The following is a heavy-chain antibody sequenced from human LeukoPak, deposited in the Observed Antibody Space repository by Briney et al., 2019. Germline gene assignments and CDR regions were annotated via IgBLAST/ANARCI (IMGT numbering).Heavy chain of an antibody. D-gene: IGHD3-3*01. V-gene: IGHV4-59*05. Sequence: SETLSLTCTVSGGSISSYYWSWIRQPPGKGLEWIGSIYYSGSTYYNPSLKSRVTISVDTSKNQFSLKLSSVTAADTAVYYCAILRFLEWIWGQGTLVTVSS. CDR3: AILRFLEWI. CDR2: IYYSGST. J-gene: IGHJ4*02. CDR1: GGSISSYY.